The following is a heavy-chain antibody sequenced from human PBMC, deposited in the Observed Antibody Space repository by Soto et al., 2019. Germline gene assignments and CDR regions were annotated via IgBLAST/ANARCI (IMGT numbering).Heavy chain of an antibody. Sequence: EVQLVESGGGLVQPGGSLRLSCEVSAFTFSDYYMDWVRQAPGKGLEWVGRTRNKANSYTTEYAASVKGRFTVSRDDSKHSLYLQMNSLKAEDTAVYCCARSSGSFRYFDHWGQGTLVTASS. J-gene: IGHJ4*02. CDR1: AFTFSDYY. CDR3: ARSSGSFRYFDH. CDR2: TRNKANSYTT. D-gene: IGHD1-26*01. V-gene: IGHV3-72*01.